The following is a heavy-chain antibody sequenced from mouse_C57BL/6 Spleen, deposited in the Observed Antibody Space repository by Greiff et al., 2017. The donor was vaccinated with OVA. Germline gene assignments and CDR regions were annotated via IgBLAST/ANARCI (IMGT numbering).Heavy chain of an antibody. J-gene: IGHJ2*01. Sequence: EVQLQQSGPELVKPGASVKISCKASGYTFTDYYMNWVKQSHGKSLEWIGDINPNNGGTSYNQKFKGKATLTVDKSSSTAYMELRSLTSEDSAVYYCARLLRALDYWGQGTTLTVSS. CDR2: INPNNGGT. V-gene: IGHV1-26*01. D-gene: IGHD1-1*01. CDR1: GYTFTDYY. CDR3: ARLLRALDY.